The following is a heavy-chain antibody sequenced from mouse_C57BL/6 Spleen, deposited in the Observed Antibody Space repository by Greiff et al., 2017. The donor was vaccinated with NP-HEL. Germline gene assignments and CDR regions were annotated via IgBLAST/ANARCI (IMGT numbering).Heavy chain of an antibody. CDR1: GYAFSSYW. CDR3: ARHYSNSWFAY. Sequence: QVQLQQSGAELVKPGASVKISRKASGYAFSSYWMNWVKQRPGKGLEWIGQIYPGDGDTNYNGKFKGKATLTADKSSSTAYMQLSSLTSEDSAVYFCARHYSNSWFAYWGQGTLVTVSA. J-gene: IGHJ3*01. D-gene: IGHD2-5*01. CDR2: IYPGDGDT. V-gene: IGHV1-80*01.